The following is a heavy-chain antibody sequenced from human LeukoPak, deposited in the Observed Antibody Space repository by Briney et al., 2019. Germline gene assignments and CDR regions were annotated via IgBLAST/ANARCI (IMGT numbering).Heavy chain of an antibody. CDR1: GGSMSSYY. V-gene: IGHV4-59*08. J-gene: IGHJ5*02. Sequence: PSETLSLTCTVSGGSMSSYYWNWIRQPPGKGLEWIGYINYSGNTNYNPSLKSRVTISIDTSKNQFSLKLSSVTAADTAVCYCARYWWSGAAPGSWFDPWGQGTLVTVSS. CDR2: INYSGNT. D-gene: IGHD2-15*01. CDR3: ARYWWSGAAPGSWFDP.